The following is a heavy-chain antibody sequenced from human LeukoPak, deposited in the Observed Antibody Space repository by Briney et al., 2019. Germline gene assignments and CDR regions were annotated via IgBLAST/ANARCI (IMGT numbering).Heavy chain of an antibody. D-gene: IGHD5-18*01. CDR3: ARRGYSYGFIDC. Sequence: SQTLSLTCTVSGGSISSGGYYWSWIRQHPGKGLEWIGYIYYSGSTYYNPSLKSRVTISVDTSKNQFSLKLSSVTAADTAVYYCARRGYSYGFIDCWGQGTLVTVSS. V-gene: IGHV4-31*03. CDR1: GGSISSGGYY. J-gene: IGHJ4*02. CDR2: IYYSGST.